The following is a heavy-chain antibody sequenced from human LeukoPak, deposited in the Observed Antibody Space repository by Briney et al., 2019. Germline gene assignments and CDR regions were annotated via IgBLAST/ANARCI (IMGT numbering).Heavy chain of an antibody. CDR1: GFNFNSYW. D-gene: IGHD3-10*01. Sequence: PGGSLRLSCAASGFNFNSYWMSWVRQAPGKGLECVANIKQDGSDLYFVDSVKGRFTISRDNAKNSLYLQMNSLRGEDTAVYYCARARYGSGGYFFDFWGQGTLVTVSS. CDR2: IKQDGSDL. V-gene: IGHV3-7*04. CDR3: ARARYGSGGYFFDF. J-gene: IGHJ4*02.